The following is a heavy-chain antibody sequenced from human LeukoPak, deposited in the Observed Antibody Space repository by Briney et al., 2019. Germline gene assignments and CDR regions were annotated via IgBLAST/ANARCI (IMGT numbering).Heavy chain of an antibody. Sequence: SGTLSLTCAVYGGSFSGYYWSWIRQPPGKGLEWIGEINHSGSTNYNPSLKSRVTISVDTSKNQFSLKLSSVTAADTAVYYCARGAHDYGGNSVTYYYYGMDVWGQGTTITVSS. CDR3: ARGAHDYGGNSVTYYYYGMDV. D-gene: IGHD4-23*01. CDR2: INHSGST. J-gene: IGHJ6*02. V-gene: IGHV4-34*01. CDR1: GGSFSGYY.